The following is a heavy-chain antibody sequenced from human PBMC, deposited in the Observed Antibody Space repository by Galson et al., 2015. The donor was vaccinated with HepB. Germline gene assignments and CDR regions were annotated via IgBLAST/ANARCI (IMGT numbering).Heavy chain of an antibody. CDR1: GYTFTSYY. CDR2: INPSGGST. V-gene: IGHV1-46*01. D-gene: IGHD3-16*01. CDR3: ARSPPGGWYYFDY. J-gene: IGHJ4*02. Sequence: SVKVSCKASGYTFTSYYMHWVRQAPGQGLEWMGVINPSGGSTNYAQNFQGRVTMTRDTSTTIVYMELTSLKSDDTAVYYCARSPPGGWYYFDYWGQGALVTVSS.